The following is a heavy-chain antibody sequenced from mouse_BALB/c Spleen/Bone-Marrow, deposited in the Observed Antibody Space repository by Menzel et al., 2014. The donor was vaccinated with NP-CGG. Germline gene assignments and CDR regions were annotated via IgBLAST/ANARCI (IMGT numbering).Heavy chain of an antibody. CDR2: IYPSDNYT. V-gene: IGHV1-69*02. Sequence: VQLQQSGAELVRPGASVKLSCRASGYTFXSYWINWVKQRPGQGLEWIGNIYPSDNYTNYNQGFKDKATLTVDKSSSTAYMQLSSPTSEDSAVYYCTRYGNSHYYAMDYWGQGTSVTVSS. J-gene: IGHJ4*01. CDR1: GYTFXSYW. CDR3: TRYGNSHYYAMDY. D-gene: IGHD1-1*01.